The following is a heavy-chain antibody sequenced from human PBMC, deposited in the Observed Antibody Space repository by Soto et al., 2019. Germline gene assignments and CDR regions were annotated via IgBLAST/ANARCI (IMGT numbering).Heavy chain of an antibody. Sequence: SETLSLTCAVYGGSFSGYYWSWIRQPPGKGLEWIGEINHSGSTNYNPSLKSRVTISVDTSKNQFSLKLSSVTAADTAVYYCARGVDIVATMAREHYYYYGMDVWGQGTTVTVSS. D-gene: IGHD5-12*01. CDR3: ARGVDIVATMAREHYYYYGMDV. CDR1: GGSFSGYY. J-gene: IGHJ6*02. CDR2: INHSGST. V-gene: IGHV4-34*01.